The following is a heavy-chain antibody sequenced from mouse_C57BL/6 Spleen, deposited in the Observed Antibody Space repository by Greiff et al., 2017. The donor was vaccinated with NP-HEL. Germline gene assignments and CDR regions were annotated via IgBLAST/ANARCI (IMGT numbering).Heavy chain of an antibody. CDR2: INPSNGGT. Sequence: QVQLQQSGTELVKPGASVKLSCKASGYTFTSYWMHWVKQRPGQGLEWIGNINPSNGGTNYNEKFKSKATLTVDKSSSTAYMQLSSLTSEDSAVYYCAREAKLGLLFDYWGQGTTLTVSS. J-gene: IGHJ2*01. CDR3: AREAKLGLLFDY. V-gene: IGHV1-53*01. D-gene: IGHD4-1*01. CDR1: GYTFTSYW.